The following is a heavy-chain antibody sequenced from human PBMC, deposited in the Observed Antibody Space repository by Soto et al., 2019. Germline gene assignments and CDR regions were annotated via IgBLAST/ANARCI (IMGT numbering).Heavy chain of an antibody. V-gene: IGHV1-69*06. CDR2: IIPIFGTA. Sequence: SVKVSCEASGGTFSISAIGGLRQAPGQGLEWMGGIIPIFGTANYAQKFQGRVTITADKSTSTAYMKLSSLRSEDTAVYYCARVEEVAAAGKGAGWFDPWGQGNLVNVSA. CDR3: ARVEEVAAAGKGAGWFDP. D-gene: IGHD6-13*01. CDR1: GGTFSISA. J-gene: IGHJ5*02.